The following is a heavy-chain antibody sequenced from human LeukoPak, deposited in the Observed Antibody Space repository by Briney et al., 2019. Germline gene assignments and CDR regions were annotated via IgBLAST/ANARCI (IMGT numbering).Heavy chain of an antibody. V-gene: IGHV1-18*01. CDR2: ISAYNGNT. Sequence: ASVKVSCKASGYTFTSYGISWVRQAPGQGLEWMGWISAYNGNTNYAQKLQGRVTMTTDTSTSTAYMELRSLRSDDTAVYYCARLVGSYYDFWSGYYPFDHWGQGTLVTVSS. D-gene: IGHD3-3*01. CDR3: ARLVGSYYDFWSGYYPFDH. CDR1: GYTFTSYG. J-gene: IGHJ4*02.